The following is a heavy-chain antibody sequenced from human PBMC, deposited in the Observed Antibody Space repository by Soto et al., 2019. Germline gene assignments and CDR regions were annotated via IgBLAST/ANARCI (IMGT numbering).Heavy chain of an antibody. J-gene: IGHJ5*02. V-gene: IGHV1-69*13. CDR2: IIPIFGTA. Sequence: SVKVSCKASGATFSSYAISWVRQAPGQGLEWMGGIIPIFGTANYAQKFQGRVTITAEESTSTAYMELSSLRSEDTAVYYCARASIAVAGTEVGWFEPWGQGTLVTVS. CDR3: ARASIAVAGTEVGWFEP. CDR1: GATFSSYA. D-gene: IGHD6-19*01.